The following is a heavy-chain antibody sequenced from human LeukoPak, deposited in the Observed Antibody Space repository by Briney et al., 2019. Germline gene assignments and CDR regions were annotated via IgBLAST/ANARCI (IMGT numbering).Heavy chain of an antibody. J-gene: IGHJ4*02. Sequence: GGSLRLSCTASGFTFGDYAMSWVRQAPGKGLEWVSYISSSGSTIYYADSVKGRFTISRDNAKNSLYLQMNSLRAEDTAVYYCAGSPYYRRYRSGSSSLDYWGQGTLVTVSS. CDR1: GFTFGDYA. D-gene: IGHD3-10*01. CDR3: AGSPYYRRYRSGSSSLDY. CDR2: ISSSGSTI. V-gene: IGHV3-48*03.